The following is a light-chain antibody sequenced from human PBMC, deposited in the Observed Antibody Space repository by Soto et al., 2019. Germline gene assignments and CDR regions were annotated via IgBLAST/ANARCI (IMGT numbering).Light chain of an antibody. CDR1: SSNIGNNY. J-gene: IGLJ2*01. Sequence: QSVLTQPPSVSAAPGQRVTISCSGSSSNIGNNYVSWYRQLPGTAPKLLIYDNNRRPSGISDRFSGSKSGTSATLDITGLQTGDEADYYCGTWDSSLNGVVLGGGTKLTVL. CDR3: GTWDSSLNGVV. CDR2: DNN. V-gene: IGLV1-51*01.